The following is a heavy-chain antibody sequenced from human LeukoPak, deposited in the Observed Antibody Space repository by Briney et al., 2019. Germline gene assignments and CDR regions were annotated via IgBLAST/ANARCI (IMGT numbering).Heavy chain of an antibody. V-gene: IGHV5-51*01. CDR2: IYPGDSDI. J-gene: IGHJ4*02. Sequence: GESLKISCQGFGYTFTTYWIGWVRQMPGNGLEWMGIIYPGDSDIRYNPSFRGQVTISVDKSINTAYLQWISLKPSDTAMYYCARHPISGGDWGFDCWGQGTLVTVSS. CDR1: GYTFTTYW. CDR3: ARHPISGGDWGFDC. D-gene: IGHD2-21*01.